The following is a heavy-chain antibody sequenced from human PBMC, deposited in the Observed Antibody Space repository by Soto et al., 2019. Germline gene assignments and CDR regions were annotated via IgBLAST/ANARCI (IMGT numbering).Heavy chain of an antibody. CDR2: ISHDGNSH. CDR1: GFSFSNYG. Sequence: QVHLVESGGGVVQPGRSLRLSCEGSGFSFSNYGIHWVRQAPGTGLEWVAVISHDGNSHHLADSVRGRFTISRDNSKNTVFLHMTSLRREDSAVYHCVKAQERSAQYFAVVITAFDFWGQGTMVTVSS. CDR3: VKAQERSAQYFAVVITAFDF. V-gene: IGHV3-30*18. D-gene: IGHD3-22*01. J-gene: IGHJ3*01.